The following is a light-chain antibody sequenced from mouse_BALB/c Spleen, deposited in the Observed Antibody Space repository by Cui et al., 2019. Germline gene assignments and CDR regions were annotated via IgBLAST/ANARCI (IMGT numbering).Light chain of an antibody. J-gene: IGKJ5*01. Sequence: DIQMTQSPASLSASVGETVTIICRASENIYSYLAWYQQKQGKSPQLLVYNAKTLAEGVPSRFSGSGSGTQFSLKINSLQPEDFGSYYCQHHYGTPLTFGAGTKLELK. CDR1: ENIYSY. V-gene: IGKV12-44*01. CDR3: QHHYGTPLT. CDR2: NAK.